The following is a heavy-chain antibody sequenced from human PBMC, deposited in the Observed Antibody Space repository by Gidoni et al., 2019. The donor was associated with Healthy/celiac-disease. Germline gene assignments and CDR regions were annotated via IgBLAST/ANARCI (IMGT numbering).Heavy chain of an antibody. D-gene: IGHD3-9*01. CDR3: ARPPNYDILTGYPLYFDY. CDR1: GYSFTSYW. CDR2: IYPGDSDT. Sequence: EVQLVQSGAEVKKPGESLQIPLKGSGYSFTSYWIGWVRQMPGKGLEWMGIIYPGDSDTRYSPSFQGQVTISADKSISTAYLQWSSLKASDTAMYYCARPPNYDILTGYPLYFDYWGQGTLVTVSS. V-gene: IGHV5-51*03. J-gene: IGHJ4*02.